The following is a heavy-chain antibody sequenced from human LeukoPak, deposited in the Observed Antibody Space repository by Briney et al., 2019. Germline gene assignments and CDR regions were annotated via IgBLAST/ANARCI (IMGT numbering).Heavy chain of an antibody. J-gene: IGHJ6*02. D-gene: IGHD6-19*01. CDR3: AKHTGWTKDAMDV. V-gene: IGHV3-23*01. Sequence: GGSLRLSCAASGLTFSSYAMSWVRQAPGKGLEWVSAISASGGSTYYADSVKGGFTISRDNSRKTLYLQMNSLRADDTAVYYCAKHTGWTKDAMDVWGQGTTVTVSS. CDR2: ISASGGST. CDR1: GLTFSSYA.